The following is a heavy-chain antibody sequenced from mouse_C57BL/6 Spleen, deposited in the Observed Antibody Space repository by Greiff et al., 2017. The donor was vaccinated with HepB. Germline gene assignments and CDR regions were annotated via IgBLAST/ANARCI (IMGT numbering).Heavy chain of an antibody. V-gene: IGHV1-77*01. CDR3: ARLGNCGSSYWYFDV. Sequence: QVQLQQSGAELVKPGASVKISCKASGYTFTDYYINWVKQRPGQGLEWIGKIGPGSGSTYYNEKFKGKARLTADKSSSTAYMQRSRLTSEDSAVYFCARLGNCGSSYWYFDVWGTGTAVIVSA. CDR2: IGPGSGST. D-gene: IGHD1-1*01. J-gene: IGHJ1*03. CDR1: GYTFTDYY.